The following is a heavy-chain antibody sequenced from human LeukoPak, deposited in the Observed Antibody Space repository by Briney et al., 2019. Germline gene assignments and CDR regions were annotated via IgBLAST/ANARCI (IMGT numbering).Heavy chain of an antibody. CDR2: IYYSGST. CDR3: ARDPRWFGAPYGMDV. D-gene: IGHD3-10*01. V-gene: IGHV4-31*03. CDR1: GGSISSGGYY. Sequence: SETLSLTCTVSGGSISSGGYYWSWIRQHPGKGLEWIGYIYYSGSTYYNPSLKSRVTISVDTSKHQFSLKLSSVTAADTAVYYCARDPRWFGAPYGMDVWGQGTTVTVSS. J-gene: IGHJ6*02.